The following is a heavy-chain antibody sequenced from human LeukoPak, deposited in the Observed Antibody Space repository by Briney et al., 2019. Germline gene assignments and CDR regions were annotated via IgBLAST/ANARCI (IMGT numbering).Heavy chain of an antibody. CDR2: IYYSGST. CDR1: GGSISSYY. V-gene: IGHV4-59*01. J-gene: IGHJ4*02. CDR3: ATTRGKLGIVDY. D-gene: IGHD7-27*01. Sequence: SETLSLTCTVSGGSISSYYWSWIRQPPGKGLEWIGYIYYSGSTNYNPSLKSRVTISVDTSKNQFSLKLSSVTAADTAVYYCATTRGKLGIVDYWGQGTLVTVSS.